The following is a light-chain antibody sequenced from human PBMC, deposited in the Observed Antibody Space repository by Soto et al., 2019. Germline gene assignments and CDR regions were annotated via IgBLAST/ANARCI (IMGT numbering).Light chain of an antibody. J-gene: IGLJ1*01. CDR2: DNN. CDR3: GTGDSSLSVYV. CDR1: SSNIGNNY. Sequence: QSVLRQPPSVSAAPGQEVTISCSGSSSNIGNNYVSWYQQLPGTAPKLLIYDNNKRPSGIPDRFSGSKSGTSATLGITGLQTGDEADYYCGTGDSSLSVYVLGTATKLTV. V-gene: IGLV1-51*01.